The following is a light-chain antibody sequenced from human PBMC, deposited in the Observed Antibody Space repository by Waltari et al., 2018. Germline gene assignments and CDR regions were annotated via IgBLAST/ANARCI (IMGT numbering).Light chain of an antibody. CDR1: QSISRF. J-gene: IGKJ1*01. V-gene: IGKV3-20*01. CDR3: QKYGSLPAT. Sequence: RASQSISRFLAWYQQIPGQAPRLLIYDASTRATGVPDRFSGSGSGTDFSLIISRLEPEDIAVYYCQKYGSLPATFGQGTKVEIK. CDR2: DAS.